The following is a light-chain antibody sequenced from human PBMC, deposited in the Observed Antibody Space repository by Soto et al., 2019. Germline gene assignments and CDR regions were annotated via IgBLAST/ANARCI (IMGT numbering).Light chain of an antibody. V-gene: IGKV3-20*01. CDR3: QQYGSSRWT. J-gene: IGKJ1*01. CDR1: QSVSSTY. CDR2: AAS. Sequence: PGDRATLSCRASQSVSSTYLAWHQQKPGQAPRPLISAASSRATGTPDRFSGSGSGTDFTLTISRLEPEDFAVYYCQQYGSSRWTFGQGTKVEIK.